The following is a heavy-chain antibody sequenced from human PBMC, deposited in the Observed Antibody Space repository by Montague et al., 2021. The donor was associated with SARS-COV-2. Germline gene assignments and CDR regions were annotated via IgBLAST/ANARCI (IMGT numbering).Heavy chain of an antibody. J-gene: IGHJ4*02. CDR3: TRGRVRFLY. D-gene: IGHD4-17*01. V-gene: IGHV4-34*01. CDR2: INHSGST. Sequence: SETLSLTCAVYGGSFSGYYWSWIRQPPGKGLEWIGEINHSGSTNYNPSLKSRVTISVDTSKNQFSLKLSSVTAADTAVYYCTRGRVRFLYWGQGTLVTVSS. CDR1: GGSFSGYY.